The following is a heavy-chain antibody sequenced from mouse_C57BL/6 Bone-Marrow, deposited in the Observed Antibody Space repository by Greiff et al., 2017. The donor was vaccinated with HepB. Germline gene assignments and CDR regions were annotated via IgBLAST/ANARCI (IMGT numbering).Heavy chain of an antibody. V-gene: IGHV10-1*01. CDR2: IRSKSNNYAT. D-gene: IGHD1-1*01. J-gene: IGHJ4*01. Sequence: EVQLVESGGGLVQPKGSLELSCAASGFSFNTYAMNWVRQAPGKGLEWVARIRSKSNNYATYYADSVKDRFTISRDDSESMLYLQMNNLKTEDTAMYYFVRIYYYGSYAMDYWGQGTSVTVSS. CDR3: VRIYYYGSYAMDY. CDR1: GFSFNTYA.